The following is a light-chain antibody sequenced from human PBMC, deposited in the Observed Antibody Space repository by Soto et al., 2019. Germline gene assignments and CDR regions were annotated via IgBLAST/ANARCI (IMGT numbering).Light chain of an antibody. CDR2: GAS. J-gene: IGKJ1*01. Sequence: EIVLTQSPGTLSLSPGERATLSCRAGQSVSSSYLAWYQHKPGQAPRLLIYGASSRATGIPDRFSGSGSGTDFTLTISRLEPEDFAVYYCQQYGSPLSFGQGTKVDIK. CDR1: QSVSSSY. CDR3: QQYGSPLS. V-gene: IGKV3-20*01.